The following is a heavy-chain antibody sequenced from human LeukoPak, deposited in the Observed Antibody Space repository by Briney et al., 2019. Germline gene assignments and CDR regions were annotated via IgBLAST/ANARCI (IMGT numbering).Heavy chain of an antibody. J-gene: IGHJ5*02. CDR2: IKQVGGVK. V-gene: IGHV3-7*01. D-gene: IGHD3-3*01. CDR1: GFTFSNYW. Sequence: GGSLRLSCVASGFTFSNYWMSWVCQAPGKGLEWVANIKQVGGVKYYVDSVEGRFTISRDNAKNSLYLQMNSLRAEDTAVYYCARDGALFGVPRSFDPWGQGTLVTVSS. CDR3: ARDGALFGVPRSFDP.